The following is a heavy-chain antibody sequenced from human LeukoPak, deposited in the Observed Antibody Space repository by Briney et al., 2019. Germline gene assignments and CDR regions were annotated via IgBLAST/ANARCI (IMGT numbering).Heavy chain of an antibody. CDR3: ATSDQPMLYNYFDY. CDR2: INPNTGGT. V-gene: IGHV1-2*02. J-gene: IGHJ4*02. Sequence: ASVKVSCKASVYNFTNYYIYWVRQDPGQGLEWMGWINPNTGGTNYAQKFQGRVIMTSDTSISTFYMELSGLTSDDTAVYYCATSDQPMLYNYFDYWGQGTLVTVSS. CDR1: VYNFTNYY. D-gene: IGHD3-10*02.